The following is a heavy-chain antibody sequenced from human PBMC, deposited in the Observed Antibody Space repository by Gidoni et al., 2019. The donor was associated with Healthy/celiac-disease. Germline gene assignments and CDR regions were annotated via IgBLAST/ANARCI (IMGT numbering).Heavy chain of an antibody. Sequence: QLQLQESGPGLVKPSETLSLTCTVSGGSISSSSYYWGWIRQPPGKGLEWIGSIYYSGSTYYNPSLKSRVTISVDTSKNQFSLKLSSVTAADTAVYYCARRRWVYESLGWFDPWGQGTLVTVSS. CDR2: IYYSGST. CDR3: ARRRWVYESLGWFDP. CDR1: GGSISSSSYY. D-gene: IGHD2-8*01. V-gene: IGHV4-39*01. J-gene: IGHJ5*02.